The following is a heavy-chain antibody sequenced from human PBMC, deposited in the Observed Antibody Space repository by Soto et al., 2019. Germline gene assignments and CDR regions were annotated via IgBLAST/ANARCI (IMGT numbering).Heavy chain of an antibody. J-gene: IGHJ4*02. CDR1: GFTFSSYW. V-gene: IGHV3-74*01. D-gene: IGHD2-2*01. Sequence: PGGSLRLSCVASGFTFSSYWMHWLRQAPGRELVWVSEIDTDGNSRNYADSVKGRFTISRDNAKNTLYLQMNSLTAEDTAVYFCASLPAPVDFWGRGTLVTVSS. CDR3: ASLPAPVDF. CDR2: IDTDGNSR.